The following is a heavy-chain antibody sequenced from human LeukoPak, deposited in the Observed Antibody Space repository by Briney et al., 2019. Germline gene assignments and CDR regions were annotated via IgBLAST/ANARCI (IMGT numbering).Heavy chain of an antibody. J-gene: IGHJ4*02. CDR1: GYSFTTYW. V-gene: IGHV5-51*01. CDR2: VYPGDSDI. Sequence: GESLKISCQASGYSFTTYWIAWVRQLPGKGLEWMGRVYPGDSDITYSPAFQGQVTISADKSISTAYLQWSSLKASDTAMYYCARFGAGYGGHFDYWGQGTLVTVSS. D-gene: IGHD4-23*01. CDR3: ARFGAGYGGHFDY.